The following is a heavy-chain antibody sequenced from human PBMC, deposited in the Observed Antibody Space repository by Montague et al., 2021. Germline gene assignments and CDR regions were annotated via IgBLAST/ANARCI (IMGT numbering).Heavy chain of an antibody. J-gene: IGHJ6*03. CDR3: SRERDRYYYMDI. V-gene: IGHV4-38-2*02. Sequence: SETLSLTCTVSRSLINSDYYWGWIRQPPGKGLEGMGSVSHGGRTSYNPSLKSRVIISVDTSNNHFSLKLSSVTAADTAIYYCSRERDRYYYMDIWGKGTTITVSS. CDR2: VSHGGRT. CDR1: RSLINSDYY.